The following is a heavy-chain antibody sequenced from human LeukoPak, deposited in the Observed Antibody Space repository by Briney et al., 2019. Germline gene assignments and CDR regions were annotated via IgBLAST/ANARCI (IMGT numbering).Heavy chain of an antibody. CDR2: IYYSGST. CDR3: ARVLVVAATPFDY. CDR1: GGSISSSSYH. D-gene: IGHD2-15*01. Sequence: SETLSLTCTVSGGSISSSSYHWGWIRQPPGKGLEWIGSIYYSGSTYYNPSLKSRVTISVDTSKNQFSLKLSSVTAADTAVYYCARVLVVAATPFDYWGQGTLVTVSS. J-gene: IGHJ4*02. V-gene: IGHV4-39*01.